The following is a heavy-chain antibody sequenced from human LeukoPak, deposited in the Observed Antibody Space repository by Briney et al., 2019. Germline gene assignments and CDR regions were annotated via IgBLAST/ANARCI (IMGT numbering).Heavy chain of an antibody. CDR1: GYTFTSYY. CDR2: INPSGGST. V-gene: IGHV1-46*01. D-gene: IGHD5-24*01. CDR3: AREGDGYEKSLSY. J-gene: IGHJ4*02. Sequence: ASVKVSCKASGYTFTSYYMHWVRQAPGQGRERMGIINPSGGSTSYAQKFQGRVTMTRDTSTSTVYMELSSLRTEDTAVYYCAREGDGYEKSLSYWGQGTLVTVSS.